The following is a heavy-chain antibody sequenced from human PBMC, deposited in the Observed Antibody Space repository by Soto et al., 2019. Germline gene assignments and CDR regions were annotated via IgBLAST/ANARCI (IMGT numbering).Heavy chain of an antibody. CDR2: IIPIFGTA. J-gene: IGHJ6*02. CDR3: ARWYSCREDYYYGMDV. D-gene: IGHD6-13*01. V-gene: IGHV1-69*12. CDR1: GGTFSSYA. Sequence: QVQLVQSGAEVKKPGSSVKVSCKASGGTFSSYAISWVRQAPGHGLEWMGGIIPIFGTANYAQKFQGRVTITAEESTSTAYMELSSLGSEDAAVYYCARWYSCREDYYYGMDVWGQGTTVTVSS.